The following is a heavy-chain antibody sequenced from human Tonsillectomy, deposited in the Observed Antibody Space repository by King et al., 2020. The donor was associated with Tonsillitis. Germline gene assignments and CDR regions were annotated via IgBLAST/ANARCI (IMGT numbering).Heavy chain of an antibody. CDR2: IDSGGST. J-gene: IGHJ6*03. Sequence: VQLVESGGGLVQPGGSLRLSCAASGFTLNIYGMSWVRQAPGKGLEWVSTIDSGGSTYYPDSVKGRFTISRDISKNTLYLQMNSLKAEDTAAYYCAKWTRVGISPPNDYMDVWGKGSTVTVS. CDR1: GFTLNIYG. CDR3: AKWTRVGISPPNDYMDV. V-gene: IGHV3-23*04. D-gene: IGHD2-21*01.